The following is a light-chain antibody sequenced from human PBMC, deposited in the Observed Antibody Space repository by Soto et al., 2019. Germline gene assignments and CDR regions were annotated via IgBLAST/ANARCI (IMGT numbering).Light chain of an antibody. CDR3: SSYTTTKNLL. J-gene: IGLJ1*01. V-gene: IGLV2-14*01. CDR2: GVT. CDR1: SSDVGGYDY. Sequence: QSALTQPASVSGSPGQSIAISCTGTSSDVGGYDYVSWYRQSPGKAPKLIIYGVTSRPSGVSTRFSGSKSGSTASLTISGLRAEDEADYYCSSYTTTKNLLFGTGTKVTVL.